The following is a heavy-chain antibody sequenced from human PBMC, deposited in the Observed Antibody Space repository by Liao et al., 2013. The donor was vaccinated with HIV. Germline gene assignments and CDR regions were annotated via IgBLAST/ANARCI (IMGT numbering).Heavy chain of an antibody. CDR1: GDSISSGDYY. CDR2: VYHTGTT. CDR3: ARGGGGKGFDS. D-gene: IGHD4-23*01. Sequence: QVQLQESGPGLVKPSQTLSLTCTVSGDSISSGDYYWSWIRQSTGKGLEWMGYVYHTGTTHYNPSLESRLSMSIDTSKSQFSLHLSSVTAADTAVYYCARGGGGKGFDSWGQGTLVTVSS. J-gene: IGHJ4*02. V-gene: IGHV4-30-4*08.